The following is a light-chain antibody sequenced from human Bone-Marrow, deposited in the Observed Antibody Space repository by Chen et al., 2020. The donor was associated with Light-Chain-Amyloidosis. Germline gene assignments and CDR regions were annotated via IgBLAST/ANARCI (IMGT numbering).Light chain of an antibody. CDR1: QSISSY. Sequence: DIQMTQSPSYLSASVGDRVTITCRASQSISSYLNWYQQKPGKAPKLLLYAASSLQSGVPSRFSGSGSGTDFTLTISSLQPEDFATYYCQQSYSTPQITFGQGTRLEIK. J-gene: IGKJ5*01. CDR2: AAS. V-gene: IGKV1-39*01. CDR3: QQSYSTPQIT.